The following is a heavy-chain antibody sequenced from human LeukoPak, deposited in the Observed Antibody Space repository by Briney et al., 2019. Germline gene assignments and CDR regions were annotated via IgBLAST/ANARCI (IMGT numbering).Heavy chain of an antibody. D-gene: IGHD6-13*01. J-gene: IGHJ6*02. CDR2: MSSSSSTI. V-gene: IGHV3-48*04. CDR1: GSTFSSYS. CDR3: ARDPGSSWYGQTLGMDV. Sequence: AGGSLRLSCEASGSTFSSYSMNWVRQAPGKGLEWVSYMSSSSSTIYYADSVKGRFTISRDNAKNSLYLQMNSLRAEDTAVYYCARDPGSSWYGQTLGMDVWGQGTTVTVSS.